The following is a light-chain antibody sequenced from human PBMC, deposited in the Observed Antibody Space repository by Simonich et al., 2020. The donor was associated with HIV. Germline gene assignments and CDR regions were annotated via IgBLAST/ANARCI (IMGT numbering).Light chain of an antibody. CDR3: AAWDDSLSGPV. CDR2: DVS. CDR1: SSDVGGYNY. Sequence: QSALTQPASVSGSPGQSIPISCTGTSSDVGGYNYVSWYQQHPGKAPKLMIYDVSNRPSGVSKRFSGSKSGTSASLAIRGLRSEDEADYYCAAWDDSLSGPVFGGGTQLTVL. V-gene: IGLV2-14*03. J-gene: IGLJ7*01.